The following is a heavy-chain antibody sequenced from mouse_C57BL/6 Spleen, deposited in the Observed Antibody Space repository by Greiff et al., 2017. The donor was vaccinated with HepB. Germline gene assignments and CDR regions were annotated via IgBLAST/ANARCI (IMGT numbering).Heavy chain of an antibody. J-gene: IGHJ1*03. CDR2: IDPSDSYT. CDR3: ARWGITTVVATGYFDV. V-gene: IGHV1-69*01. CDR1: GYTFTSYW. D-gene: IGHD1-1*01. Sequence: QVQLQQPGAELVMPGASVKLSCKASGYTFTSYWMHWVKQRPGQGLEWIGEIDPSDSYTNYNQKFKGKSTLTVDKSSSTAYMQLSSLTSVDSAVYYCARWGITTVVATGYFDVWGTGTTVTVSS.